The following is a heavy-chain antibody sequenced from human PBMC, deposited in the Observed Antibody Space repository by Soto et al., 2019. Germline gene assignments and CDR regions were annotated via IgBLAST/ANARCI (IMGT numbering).Heavy chain of an antibody. CDR2: INPSGGST. Sequence: GASVEVSCKASGYTFTSYDIHWVRQAPGQGLEWMGIINPSGGSTSYAQRFRGRVTMTRDTSTSTVYMDLSGLRSEDTAVYYCAREDLISMRDYYFTYWGQGSMVTVSS. D-gene: IGHD3-22*01. CDR3: AREDLISMRDYYFTY. V-gene: IGHV1-46*01. CDR1: GYTFTSYD. J-gene: IGHJ4*02.